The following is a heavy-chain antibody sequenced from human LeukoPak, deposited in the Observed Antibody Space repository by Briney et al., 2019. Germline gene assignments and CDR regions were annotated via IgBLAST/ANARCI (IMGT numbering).Heavy chain of an antibody. CDR2: IYYSGST. CDR1: GGSISSSGYY. CDR3: ARSPSGGYVSVISYFDL. V-gene: IGHV4-39*01. J-gene: IGHJ2*01. Sequence: SETLSLTCTVSGGSISSSGYYWGWIRQPPGKGPEWIGSIYYSGSTYYNPSFKSRVTIFIDTSKNQFSLKLNSVTAADTAVYYCARSPSGGYVSVISYFDLWGRGTLVTVSS. D-gene: IGHD1-26*01.